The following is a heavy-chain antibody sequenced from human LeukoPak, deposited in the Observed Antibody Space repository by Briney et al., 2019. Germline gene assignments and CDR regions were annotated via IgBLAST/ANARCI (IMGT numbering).Heavy chain of an antibody. CDR3: AKEANLAGYFDY. Sequence: GGSLRLSCAASGFTFSSYAMRWVRQAPGKGLEWISSISGSGGSTNSADSVKGRFTISRDNSKNTLYLQMNSLRAEDTAVYYCAKEANLAGYFDYWGRGTLVTVPS. CDR1: GFTFSSYA. D-gene: IGHD3-10*01. CDR2: ISGSGGST. J-gene: IGHJ4*02. V-gene: IGHV3-23*01.